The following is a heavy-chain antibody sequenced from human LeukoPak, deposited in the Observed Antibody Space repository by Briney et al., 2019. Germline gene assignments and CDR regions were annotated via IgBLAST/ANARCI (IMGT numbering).Heavy chain of an antibody. D-gene: IGHD2-21*02. CDR1: GFPVNKYE. Sequence: GGFLRLSCAASGFPVNKYEMHWVRQAPGKGLEWVSYIDAGATSTNYADSVWGRFTLSRDNAQNSVHLQMNSLRDEDTAVYYCVRGRLLRSTKYLDYWGQGALVTVSS. J-gene: IGHJ4*02. CDR2: IDAGATST. V-gene: IGHV3-48*03. CDR3: VRGRLLRSTKYLDY.